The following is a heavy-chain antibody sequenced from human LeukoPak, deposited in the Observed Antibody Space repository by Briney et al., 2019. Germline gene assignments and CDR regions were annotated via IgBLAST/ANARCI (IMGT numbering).Heavy chain of an antibody. CDR1: GFTFSGYP. D-gene: IGHD3-10*01. CDR2: ITTSGSAT. V-gene: IGHV3-48*02. CDR3: ARVRSGYSMDV. J-gene: IGHJ6*03. Sequence: GGSLRLSCAGSGFTFSGYPMNWVRQAPGKGLEWVSFITTSGSATYYADSVKGRFTLYRDNAKNSLYLQMNSLREEDTAVFYCARVRSGYSMDVWGKGTTVIVSS.